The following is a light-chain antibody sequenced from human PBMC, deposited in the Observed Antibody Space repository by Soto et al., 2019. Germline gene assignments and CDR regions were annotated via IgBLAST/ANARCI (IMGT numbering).Light chain of an antibody. CDR1: QSVSSN. V-gene: IGKV3-15*01. CDR2: GAF. CDR3: QQYNDWPLT. Sequence: EMVMTKSPVTLSFSPGERATLSCRASQSVSSNLAWYQQKPGQAPSLLIYGAFTRATGIPARFSGTGSGTEFTLTISSLQSEDFALYYCQQYNDWPLTFGQGTKVDI. J-gene: IGKJ1*01.